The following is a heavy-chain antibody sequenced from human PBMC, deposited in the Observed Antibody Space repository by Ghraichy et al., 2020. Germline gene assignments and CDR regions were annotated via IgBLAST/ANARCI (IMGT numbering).Heavy chain of an antibody. Sequence: GGSLRLSCTGSGFTLSSYEINWVRQAPGKGLEWVAFISRSGDIRHYADSVKGRFIISRDNTRESLYLHLNSLEVEDTAVYYCARDLRSPWFDPWGQGTRVTVYS. J-gene: IGHJ5*02. CDR1: GFTLSSYE. D-gene: IGHD3-10*01. CDR3: ARDLRSPWFDP. CDR2: ISRSGDIR. V-gene: IGHV3-48*03.